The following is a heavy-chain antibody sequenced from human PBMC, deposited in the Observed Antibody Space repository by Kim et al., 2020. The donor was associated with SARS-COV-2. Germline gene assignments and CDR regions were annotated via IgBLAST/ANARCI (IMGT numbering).Heavy chain of an antibody. Sequence: GESLKISCKGSGYSFTSYWISWVRQMPGKGLEWMGRIDPSDSYTNYSPSFQGHVTISADKSISTAYLQWSSLKASDTAMYYCARHLGPYWWFDPWGQGTLVTVSS. CDR2: IDPSDSYT. V-gene: IGHV5-10-1*01. CDR1: GYSFTSYW. D-gene: IGHD3-16*01. CDR3: ARHLGPYWWFDP. J-gene: IGHJ5*02.